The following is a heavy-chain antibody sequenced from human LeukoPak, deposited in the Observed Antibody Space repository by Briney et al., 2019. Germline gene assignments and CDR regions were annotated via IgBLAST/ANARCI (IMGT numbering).Heavy chain of an antibody. D-gene: IGHD2-2*02. CDR3: ARGGPGIVVVPAAIMDAFDI. CDR1: GYTFTSYY. V-gene: IGHV1-46*01. Sequence: ASVKVSCKASGYTFTSYYMHWVRQAPGQGLEWMGIINPSGGSTSYAQKFQGRVTMTRDMSTSTVYMELSSLRSEDTAVYYCARGGPGIVVVPAAIMDAFDIWGQGTMVTVPS. CDR2: INPSGGST. J-gene: IGHJ3*02.